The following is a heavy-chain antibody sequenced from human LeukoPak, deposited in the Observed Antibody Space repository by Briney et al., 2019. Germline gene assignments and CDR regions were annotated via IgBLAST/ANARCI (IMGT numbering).Heavy chain of an antibody. Sequence: PSETLSLTCTVSGGSISSGGYYWSWIRQHPGQGLEWIGYIYYSGSTYYNPSLKSRVTISVDTSKNQFSLKLSSVTAADTAVYYCARATFDYDVLTGYYWFDPWGQGTLVTVSS. J-gene: IGHJ5*02. CDR2: IYYSGST. CDR3: ARATFDYDVLTGYYWFDP. D-gene: IGHD3-9*01. V-gene: IGHV4-31*03. CDR1: GGSISSGGYY.